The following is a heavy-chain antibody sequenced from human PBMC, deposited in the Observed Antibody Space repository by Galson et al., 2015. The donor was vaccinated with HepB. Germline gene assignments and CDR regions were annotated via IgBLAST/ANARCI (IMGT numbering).Heavy chain of an antibody. CDR3: ARGMTTMMGDWFDP. CDR2: INAGNGNT. CDR1: GYTFTSYA. Sequence: SVKVSCKASGYTFTSYAMHWVRQAPGQRLEWMGWINAGNGNTKYSQKFQDRVTITRDTSASTAYMELSSLRSEDTAVYYCARGMTTMMGDWFDPWGQGTLVTVSS. D-gene: IGHD3-16*01. J-gene: IGHJ5*02. V-gene: IGHV1-3*01.